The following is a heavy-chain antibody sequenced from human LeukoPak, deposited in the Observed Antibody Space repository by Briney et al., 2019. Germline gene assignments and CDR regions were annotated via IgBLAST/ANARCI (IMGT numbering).Heavy chain of an antibody. CDR3: ARDSNYPESGGRFNDVFDS. J-gene: IGHJ3*02. CDR2: VHLDGRT. CDR1: GGSVTSTNS. D-gene: IGHD2-15*01. V-gene: IGHV4-4*02. Sequence: SETLSLTCDVSGGSVTSTNSWAWVSQPPGKGLEWIGEVHLDGRTNYNPALKSRLIMSVDLPENHISLKLTSVTAAGTAVYYCARDSNYPESGGRFNDVFDSWGQGTMVTVSS.